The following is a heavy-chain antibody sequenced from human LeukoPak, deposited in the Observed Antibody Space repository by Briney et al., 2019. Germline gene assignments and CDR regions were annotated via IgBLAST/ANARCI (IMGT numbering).Heavy chain of an antibody. CDR2: IIPILGIA. V-gene: IGHV1-69*04. J-gene: IGHJ6*02. CDR1: GGTSSSYA. Sequence: SLKVSCRASGGTSSSYAISCVRQSPGQGLERMGRIIPILGIANYAQKLQGRVTITADKSTNTAYMELSSLRSEDTAVYYCATYNVDYYDTSDGMDVWGQGTTVTVSS. D-gene: IGHD3-22*01. CDR3: ATYNVDYYDTSDGMDV.